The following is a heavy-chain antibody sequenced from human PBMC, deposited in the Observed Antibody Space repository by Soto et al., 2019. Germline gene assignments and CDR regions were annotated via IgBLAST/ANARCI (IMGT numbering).Heavy chain of an antibody. D-gene: IGHD3-10*01. CDR1: GGSISSGGYY. CDR2: IYYSGST. CDR3: ARDSPQGGSFDP. Sequence: QVQLQESGPGLVKPSQTLSLTCTVSGGSISSGGYYWSWIRQHPGKGLEWIGYIYYSGSTYYNPSLKSRVNISVDTSKNQFSLKLSSVTAADTAVYYCARDSPQGGSFDPWGQGTLVTVSS. J-gene: IGHJ5*02. V-gene: IGHV4-31*03.